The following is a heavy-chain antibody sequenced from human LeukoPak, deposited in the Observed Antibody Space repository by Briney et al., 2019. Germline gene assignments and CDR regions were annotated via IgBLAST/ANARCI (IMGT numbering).Heavy chain of an antibody. J-gene: IGHJ5*02. D-gene: IGHD6-25*01. CDR2: ISSSSSYI. Sequence: GGSLRLSCAASGFTLSSYSMNWVRQAPGKGLEWVSSISSSSSYIYYADSVKGRFTISRDNAKNSLYLQMNSLRAEDTAVYYCARDRIAAAAVDPWGQGTLVTVSS. CDR1: GFTLSSYS. V-gene: IGHV3-21*01. CDR3: ARDRIAAAAVDP.